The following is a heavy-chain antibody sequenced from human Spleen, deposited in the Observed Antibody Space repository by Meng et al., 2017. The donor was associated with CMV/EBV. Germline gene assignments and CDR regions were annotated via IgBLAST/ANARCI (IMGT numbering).Heavy chain of an antibody. CDR1: GGSCSAFY. J-gene: IGHJ4*02. CDR2: IYYSGST. Sequence: QEQLQQWGAGLLKPSGTLSLTCAVYGGSCSAFYWSWIRQPPGKGLEWIGYIYYSGSTYYNPSLKSRVTISVDTSKNQCSLKLSSVTAADTAVYYCAWRLDYWGQGTLVTVSS. V-gene: IGHV4-34*01. CDR3: AWRLDY. D-gene: IGHD1-1*01.